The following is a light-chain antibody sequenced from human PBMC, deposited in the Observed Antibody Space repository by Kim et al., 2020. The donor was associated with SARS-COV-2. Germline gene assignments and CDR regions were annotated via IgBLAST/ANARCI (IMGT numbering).Light chain of an antibody. J-gene: IGKJ2*01. CDR2: DAS. CDR3: QQRSNWPPRYT. Sequence: SPGERATLSCRASQSVSSYLAWYQQKPGQAPRLLSYDASNRATGIPARFSGSGSGTDFTLTISSLEPEDFAVYYCQQRSNWPPRYTFGQGTKLEI. V-gene: IGKV3-11*01. CDR1: QSVSSY.